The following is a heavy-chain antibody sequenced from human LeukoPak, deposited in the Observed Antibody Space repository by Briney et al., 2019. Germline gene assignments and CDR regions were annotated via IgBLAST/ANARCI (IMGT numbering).Heavy chain of an antibody. CDR2: VFQLQTVRT. CDR1: GSSITSTYY. D-gene: IGHD3-10*02. J-gene: IGHJ4*02. Sequence: SETLSLTCTVSGSSITSTYYWAWFRQPPGKGLEWIATVFQLQTVRTFNNPSLESRVTMSLDTSQNQLSLNLTSVTAADTALYFCARVLNVPKLIDSWGQGTLVTVSS. V-gene: IGHV4-38-2*02. CDR3: ARVLNVPKLIDS.